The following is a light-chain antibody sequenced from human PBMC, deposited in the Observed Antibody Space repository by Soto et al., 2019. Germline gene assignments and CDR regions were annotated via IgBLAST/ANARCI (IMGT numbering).Light chain of an antibody. CDR1: QSLTGD. J-gene: IGKJ4*01. CDR2: GAS. CDR3: QQYNSWPLT. V-gene: IGKV3-15*01. Sequence: EILMTQSPGTLSVSPWSRVTLFCRASQSLTGDLAWYQHKPGQSPRLLIYGASGMATGIPARFSGGGSGTEFSLTISSLQSEDYAAYYCQQYNSWPLTFGGGTKVDIK.